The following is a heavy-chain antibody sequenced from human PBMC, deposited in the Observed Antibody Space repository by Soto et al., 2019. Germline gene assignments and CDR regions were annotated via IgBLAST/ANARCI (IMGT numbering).Heavy chain of an antibody. CDR1: GFSLSTSGVG. V-gene: IGHV2-5*02. J-gene: IGHJ6*03. CDR2: IYWDDDK. D-gene: IGHD6-6*01. Sequence: SGPTLVNPTQTLTLTCTFSGFSLSTSGVGVGWIRQPPGKALEWLALIYWDDDKRYSPSLKSRLTTTKDTSKNQVVLTMTNMDPVDTATYYCAHRRHSSSSRKIGDYYYYYMDVWGKGTTVTVSS. CDR3: AHRRHSSSSRKIGDYYYYYMDV.